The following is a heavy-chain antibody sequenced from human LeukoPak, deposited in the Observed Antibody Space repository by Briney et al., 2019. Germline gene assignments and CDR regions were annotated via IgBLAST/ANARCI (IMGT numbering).Heavy chain of an antibody. CDR3: ARFDHVWETHGMDAFDL. CDR2: IYHSKST. Sequence: PSETLSLTCAVSGYSISRGYSWGCIRQPPGKGLEWIGNIYHSKSTHYNPSLKSRVTISPDTSKNQFSLKLTSVTASDTAVYYCARFDHVWETHGMDAFDLWGQGTMVTVSS. D-gene: IGHD3-16*01. V-gene: IGHV4-38-2*01. CDR1: GYSISRGYS. J-gene: IGHJ3*01.